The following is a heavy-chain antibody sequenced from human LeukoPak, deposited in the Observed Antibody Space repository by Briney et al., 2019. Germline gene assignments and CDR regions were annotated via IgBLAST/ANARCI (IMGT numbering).Heavy chain of an antibody. J-gene: IGHJ5*02. Sequence: GGSLRLSCAASGFTFSSYGMHWVRQAPGNGLEWVTVVWYDGSNKYYADSVKGRFTISRDNSKNTLYLQMNSLRAEDTAVYYCAKDSSRTWGYSNWFDPWGQGTLVTVSS. V-gene: IGHV3-33*06. CDR3: AKDSSRTWGYSNWFDP. D-gene: IGHD2-15*01. CDR2: VWYDGSNK. CDR1: GFTFSSYG.